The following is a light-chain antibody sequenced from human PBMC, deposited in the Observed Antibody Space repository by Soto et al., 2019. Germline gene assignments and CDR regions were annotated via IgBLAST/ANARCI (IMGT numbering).Light chain of an antibody. V-gene: IGKV1-39*01. CDR2: AAS. CDR1: QSISSY. CDR3: QQSYSTRLT. Sequence: DIHMTQSPSSLSASLLYIVTITCXASQSISSYLNWYQQKPGKAPKLLIYAASSLQSGVPSRFSGSGSGTDFTLTISSLQPEDFATYYCQQSYSTRLTFGGGTKVDIK. J-gene: IGKJ4*01.